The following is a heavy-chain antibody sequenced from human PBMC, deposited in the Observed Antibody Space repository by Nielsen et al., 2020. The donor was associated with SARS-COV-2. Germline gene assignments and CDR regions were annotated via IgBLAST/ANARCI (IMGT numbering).Heavy chain of an antibody. Sequence: GGSLKISCAASGFTFSSYAMSWVRQAPGKGLEWVSAISGSGGSTYYADSVKGRFTISRDNSKNTLYLQMNSLRVEDTALYYCAKDDVVRGDAFDIWGQGTMVTVSS. V-gene: IGHV3-23*01. CDR1: GFTFSSYA. D-gene: IGHD3-10*01. CDR2: ISGSGGST. J-gene: IGHJ3*02. CDR3: AKDDVVRGDAFDI.